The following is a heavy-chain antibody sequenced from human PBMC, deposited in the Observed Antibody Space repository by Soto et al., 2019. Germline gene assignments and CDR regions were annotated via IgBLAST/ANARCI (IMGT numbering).Heavy chain of an antibody. V-gene: IGHV4-4*02. CDR1: SGSISSSDW. J-gene: IGHJ6*03. CDR2: INHRGTT. Sequence: QVHLEESGPGLVKPSGTLSLTCAVSSGSISSSDWWTWVRQPPGKGLEWIGEINHRGTTNYNPFLKSRAIISVDKSQTQFSLRLTSVTAADTAVYYCARENRATIHPYYYYMDVWGKGATVTVSS. D-gene: IGHD1-1*01. CDR3: ARENRATIHPYYYYMDV.